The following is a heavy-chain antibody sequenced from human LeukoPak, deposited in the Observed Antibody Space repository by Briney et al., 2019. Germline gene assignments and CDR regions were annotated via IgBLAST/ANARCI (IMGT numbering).Heavy chain of an antibody. Sequence: GRSLRLSCAASGFTFDDYAIHWVRQAPGKGLEWVSGITWNSAGIDYADSVKGRFTISRDNAKNSLYLQMNSLRAEDMALYYCAKDRLSGFDAFDIWGQGTMVTVSS. D-gene: IGHD6-25*01. CDR1: GFTFDDYA. J-gene: IGHJ3*02. V-gene: IGHV3-9*03. CDR3: AKDRLSGFDAFDI. CDR2: ITWNSAGI.